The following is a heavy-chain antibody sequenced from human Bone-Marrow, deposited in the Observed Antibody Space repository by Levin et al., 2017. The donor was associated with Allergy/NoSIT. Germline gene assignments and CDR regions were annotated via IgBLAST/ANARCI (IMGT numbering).Heavy chain of an antibody. J-gene: IGHJ2*01. CDR1: EFRFNNYW. V-gene: IGHV3-74*01. Sequence: GESLKISCAASEFRFNNYWMNWVRQAPGKGLVWVSRIKPDGRTTTYADSVKGRFTISRDVAQNTLYLQMNSLRAEDTAGYYWARDGGTVAAHDWWCDLWGRGTLVTVSS. CDR3: ARDGGTVAAHDWWCDL. D-gene: IGHD4-23*01. CDR2: IKPDGRTT.